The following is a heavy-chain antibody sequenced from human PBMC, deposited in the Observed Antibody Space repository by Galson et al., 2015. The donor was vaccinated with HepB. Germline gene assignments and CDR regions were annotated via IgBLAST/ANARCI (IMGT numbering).Heavy chain of an antibody. CDR2: IYPGDSDA. J-gene: IGHJ4*02. Sequence: QSGAEVKKPGESLKISCKGSGYSFATYWIGWVRQMPGKGLEWMGIIYPGDSDARYGPSFRGQVSISVDKSISTAFLLWTSLQASDTAIYYCTRHRPSYLIDHWGRGTPVTVSS. CDR3: TRHRPSYLIDH. CDR1: GYSFATYW. V-gene: IGHV5-51*01. D-gene: IGHD3-16*02.